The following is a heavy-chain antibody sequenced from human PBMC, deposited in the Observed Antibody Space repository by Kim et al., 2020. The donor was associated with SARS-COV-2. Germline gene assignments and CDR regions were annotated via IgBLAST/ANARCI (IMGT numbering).Heavy chain of an antibody. CDR3: ARVRSGSYSHAFDI. CDR2: IYSGGST. Sequence: GGSLRLSCAASGFTVSSNYMSWVRQAPGKGLEWVSVIYSGGSTYYADSVKGRFTISRDNSKNTLYLQMNSLRAEDTAVYYCARVRSGSYSHAFDIWGQGTMVTVSS. V-gene: IGHV3-53*01. D-gene: IGHD1-26*01. CDR1: GFTVSSNY. J-gene: IGHJ3*02.